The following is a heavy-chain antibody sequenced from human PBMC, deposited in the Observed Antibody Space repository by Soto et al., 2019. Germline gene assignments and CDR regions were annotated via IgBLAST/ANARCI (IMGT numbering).Heavy chain of an antibody. CDR1: SGSINSSNW. CDR2: IYHSGNT. Sequence: QVQLQESGPGLVKPSGTLSLTCAVSSGSINSSNWWSWVRQPPGKGLEWIGEIYHSGNTNYNPSLKSRVTISVDKSKNQFSLNLSSMTAADTAVYYCARGGDVVVPTALDYWGQGTLVTVSS. D-gene: IGHD2-2*01. CDR3: ARGGDVVVPTALDY. J-gene: IGHJ4*02. V-gene: IGHV4-4*02.